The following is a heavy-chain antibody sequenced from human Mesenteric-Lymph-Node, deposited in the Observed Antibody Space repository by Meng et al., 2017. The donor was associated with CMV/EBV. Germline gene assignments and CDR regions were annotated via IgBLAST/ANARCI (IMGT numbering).Heavy chain of an antibody. CDR3: ARGPRNYDFWSGYLIGLGVEDYLYYGMDV. J-gene: IGHJ6*02. CDR1: GYTFTSYD. D-gene: IGHD3-3*01. V-gene: IGHV1-8*03. CDR2: MNPNSGNT. Sequence: ASVKVSCKASGYTFTSYDINWVRQATGQGLEWMGWMNPNSGNTGYAQKFQSRVTITRNTSISTAYMELSSLRSEDTAVYYCARGPRNYDFWSGYLIGLGVEDYLYYGMDVWGQGTTVTVSS.